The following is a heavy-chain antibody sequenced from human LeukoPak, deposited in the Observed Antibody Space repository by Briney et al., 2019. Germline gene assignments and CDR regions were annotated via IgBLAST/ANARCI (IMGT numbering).Heavy chain of an antibody. V-gene: IGHV4-31*11. J-gene: IGHJ6*02. CDR2: IYYSGST. D-gene: IGHD3-9*01. CDR3: ARGNFDWLLYYYYGMDV. CDR1: GGSLSGYY. Sequence: SETLSLTCGVYGGSLSGYYWHWIREHPGKGLEWIGYIYYSGSTYYNPSLKSRVTISVDTSKNQFSLKLSSVTAADTAVYYCARGNFDWLLYYYYGMDVWGQGTTVTVSS.